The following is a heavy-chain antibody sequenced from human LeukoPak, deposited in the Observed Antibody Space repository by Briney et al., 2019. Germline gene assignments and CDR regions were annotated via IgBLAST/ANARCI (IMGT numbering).Heavy chain of an antibody. V-gene: IGHV3-23*01. J-gene: IGHJ3*02. D-gene: IGHD3-3*01. CDR3: AKDRGVVIDAFDI. Sequence: PGGCLRLSCAASGFTLSSYAMSWVRQAPGKGLEWVSAISGSGGSTYYADSVKGRFTISRDNSKNTLYLQMNSLRAEDTAVYYCAKDRGVVIDAFDIWGQGTMVTVSS. CDR2: ISGSGGST. CDR1: GFTLSSYA.